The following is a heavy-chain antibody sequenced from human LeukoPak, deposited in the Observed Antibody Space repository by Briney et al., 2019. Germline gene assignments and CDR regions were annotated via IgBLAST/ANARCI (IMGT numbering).Heavy chain of an antibody. CDR3: AREEGSSSSGIDY. Sequence: SQTLSLTCTVSGGSISRGGYYWSWIRQHPGKGLEWIGYIYYSWSTYYNPSLKSRVTISVDTSKNQFSLKLSSVTAADTAVYYCAREEGSSSSGIDYWGQGTLVTVSS. J-gene: IGHJ4*02. D-gene: IGHD6-6*01. V-gene: IGHV4-31*03. CDR1: GGSISRGGYY. CDR2: IYYSWST.